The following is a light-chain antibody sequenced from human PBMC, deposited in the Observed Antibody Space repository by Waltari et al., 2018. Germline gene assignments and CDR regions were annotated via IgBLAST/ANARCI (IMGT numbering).Light chain of an antibody. CDR3: LVSYSGALWV. V-gene: IGLV7-46*01. Sequence: QAVVTQEPSLTVSPGGTVTPTCGPSSGPVTSGHYPYWFQQKPGQAPRTLIYDTRNKHSWTPALFSGSLLGGKAALTLSGAQPDDEATYYCLVSYSGALWVFGGGTKLTVL. CDR2: DTR. CDR1: SGPVTSGHY. J-gene: IGLJ3*02.